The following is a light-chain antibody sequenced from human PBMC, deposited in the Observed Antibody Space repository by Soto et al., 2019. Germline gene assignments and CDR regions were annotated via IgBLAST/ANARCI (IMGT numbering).Light chain of an antibody. CDR1: SGHSSND. CDR2: LNSDGSH. Sequence: QLVLTQSPSASASLGASVRLTCTLSSGHSSNDIAWHQQQPEKGPRSLMRLNSDGSHSKGDGVPDRFSGSTSGAERYLTISSLQSEDEADYYCQTWGTGSVVFGGGTQLTVL. CDR3: QTWGTGSVV. J-gene: IGLJ2*01. V-gene: IGLV4-69*01.